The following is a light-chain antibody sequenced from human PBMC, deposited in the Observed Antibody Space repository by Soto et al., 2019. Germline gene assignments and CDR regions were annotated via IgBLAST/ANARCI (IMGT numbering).Light chain of an antibody. J-gene: IGKJ1*01. CDR2: EVS. CDR3: QQYFGAWT. V-gene: IGKV1-5*03. Sequence: DFQLTQSPSTLSASVGDRVTITCRASRSLSGWLAWYQQKPGKAPKLLIYEVSTLETGVPSRFSGSGSGTEFTLTINSLQPEDSATYYCQQYFGAWTFGQGTKVE. CDR1: RSLSGW.